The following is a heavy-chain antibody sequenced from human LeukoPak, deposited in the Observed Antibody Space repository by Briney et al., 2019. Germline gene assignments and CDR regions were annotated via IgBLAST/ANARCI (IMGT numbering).Heavy chain of an antibody. CDR1: GFTFSSYG. CDR2: ISYEGSNK. Sequence: PGRSLRLSCAASGFTFSSYGMHWVRRAPGKGLEWVAVISYEGSNKYYADSVKGRFTVSRDNSKNTLYLKMNSLRAEDTAVYYCAKDLSLSIAARRDAFDIWGQGTMVTVSS. V-gene: IGHV3-30*18. CDR3: AKDLSLSIAARRDAFDI. J-gene: IGHJ3*02. D-gene: IGHD6-6*01.